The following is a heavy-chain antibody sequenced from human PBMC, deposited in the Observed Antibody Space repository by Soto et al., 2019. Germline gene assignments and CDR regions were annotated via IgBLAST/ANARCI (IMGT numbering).Heavy chain of an antibody. Sequence: EVQLVESGGGLVQPGRSLRLSCTASGSTLSSYWMHWVRQDPGKGLVCVSRISSDGSNTHYADSVKGRFTISRDNAKNTLYLQMNSLRDEDTAMYHCTRGTSGWHIDSWGQGTLVTVSS. V-gene: IGHV3-74*01. J-gene: IGHJ5*01. CDR1: GSTLSSYW. CDR3: TRGTSGWHIDS. D-gene: IGHD6-19*01. CDR2: ISSDGSNT.